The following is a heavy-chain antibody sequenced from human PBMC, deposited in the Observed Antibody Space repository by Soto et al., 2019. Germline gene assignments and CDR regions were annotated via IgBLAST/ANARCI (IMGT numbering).Heavy chain of an antibody. CDR3: ARDDYGDFTFDD. CDR1: GFTFSIYS. CDR2: ISHDGSNK. V-gene: IGHV3-30*03. Sequence: VQLVESGGDLVQPGGSLRLSCAASGFTFSIYSMNWVRQAPGKGLEWVAVISHDGSNKYYRDSVKGRFTISRDNSKNTLHLQMDSLRTEDTAVYYCARDDYGDFTFDDWGQGTLVTVSS. D-gene: IGHD4-17*01. J-gene: IGHJ4*02.